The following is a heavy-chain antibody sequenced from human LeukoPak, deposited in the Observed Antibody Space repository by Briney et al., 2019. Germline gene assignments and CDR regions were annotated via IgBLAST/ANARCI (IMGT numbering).Heavy chain of an antibody. CDR1: GYTFTGYY. CDR3: ASGGSGTRGAFDI. V-gene: IGHV1-2*04. D-gene: IGHD3-10*01. CDR2: INPNSGGT. Sequence: ASVKVSCKASGYTFTGYYMHWVRQAPGQGLEWMGWINPNSGGTNYAQKFQGWVTMTRDTSISTAYMELGRLRSDDTAVYYCASGGSGTRGAFDIWGQGTMVTVSS. J-gene: IGHJ3*02.